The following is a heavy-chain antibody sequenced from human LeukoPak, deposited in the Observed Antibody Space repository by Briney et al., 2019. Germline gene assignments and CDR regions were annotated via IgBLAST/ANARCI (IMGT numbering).Heavy chain of an antibody. CDR2: ISSSSSYI. V-gene: IGHV3-21*01. J-gene: IGHJ4*02. D-gene: IGHD6-13*01. Sequence: GGSLRLSCAASGFTFSSYSMNWVRQAPGRGLEWVSSISSSSSYIYYADSVKGRFTISRDNAKNSLYLQMNSLRAEDTAVYYCARLAAAGTLYYFDYWGQGTLVTVSS. CDR1: GFTFSSYS. CDR3: ARLAAAGTLYYFDY.